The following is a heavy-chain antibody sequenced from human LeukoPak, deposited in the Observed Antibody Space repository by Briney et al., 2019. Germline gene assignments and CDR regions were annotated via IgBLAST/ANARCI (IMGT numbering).Heavy chain of an antibody. D-gene: IGHD2-15*01. Sequence: GGSLRLSCAASGFTFSIYAMSWVRQAPGRGLEWVSAIRGSAGSTYYADSVKGRFTISRDNSKNTLYLQMNSLRAEDTAVYYCAKDVTLGYRDYWGQGTLVTVSS. CDR2: IRGSAGST. CDR1: GFTFSIYA. J-gene: IGHJ4*02. V-gene: IGHV3-23*01. CDR3: AKDVTLGYRDY.